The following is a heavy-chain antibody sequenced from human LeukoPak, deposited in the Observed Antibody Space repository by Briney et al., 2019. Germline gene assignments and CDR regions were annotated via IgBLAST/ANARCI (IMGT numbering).Heavy chain of an antibody. Sequence: GGPLRLSCAASGFTLRSYAMSGVRQAPGKGLEWVSDFSARGGGTYYEDSVKGRFTISRDNSKSTLYLQMNSLRAEDTAVYYCAKFRIGYCGSSSCETNWFDPWGQGTLVTVSS. CDR3: AKFRIGYCGSSSCETNWFDP. D-gene: IGHD2-2*01. CDR1: GFTLRSYA. J-gene: IGHJ5*02. CDR2: FSARGGGT. V-gene: IGHV3-23*01.